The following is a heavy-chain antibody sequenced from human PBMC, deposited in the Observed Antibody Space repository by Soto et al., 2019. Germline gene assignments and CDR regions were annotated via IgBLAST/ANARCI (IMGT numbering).Heavy chain of an antibody. CDR2: ISGYNGNT. CDR3: ARNSAELELRPHFVDY. J-gene: IGHJ4*02. V-gene: IGHV1-18*01. Sequence: QVQLVQSGGEVKKPGASVKVSCKASGYIFTNYGISWVRQAPGQGLEWMGWISGYNGNTDYVPKFQGRVAMTTDTSTNTVYIELRILRSDHKAVYYCARNSAELELRPHFVDYWGQGTLVTVSS. CDR1: GYIFTNYG. D-gene: IGHD1-7*01.